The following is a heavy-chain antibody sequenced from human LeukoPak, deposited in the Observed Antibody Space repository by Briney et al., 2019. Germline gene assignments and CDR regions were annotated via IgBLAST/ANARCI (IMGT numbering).Heavy chain of an antibody. J-gene: IGHJ4*02. D-gene: IGHD3-22*01. CDR1: GGSISRYC. CDR3: AREISSGYNHHFDY. V-gene: IGHV4-4*07. CDR2: IYPSGST. Sequence: PSETLSLTCTVSGGSISRYCWSWVRQPAGKGQEWIGRIYPSGSTNYNPSLKSRVTMSVDTSKNQFSLKLSSVTAADTAVYYCAREISSGYNHHFDYWGQGTLVTVSS.